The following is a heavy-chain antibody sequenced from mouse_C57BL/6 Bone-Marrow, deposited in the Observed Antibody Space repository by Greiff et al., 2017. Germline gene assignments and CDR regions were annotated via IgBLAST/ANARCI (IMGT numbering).Heavy chain of an antibody. J-gene: IGHJ3*01. D-gene: IGHD2-3*01. CDR2: INPSNGGT. V-gene: IGHV1-53*01. Sequence: QVQLQQPGTELVKPGASVKLSCKASGYTFTSYWMHWVKQRPGQGLEWIGNINPSNGGTNYNEKFKSKATLTVDKSSSTAYMQLSSLTSEDSAVYDCATGGYWDRYYAWFAYWGQGTLVTVSA. CDR3: ATGGYWDRYYAWFAY. CDR1: GYTFTSYW.